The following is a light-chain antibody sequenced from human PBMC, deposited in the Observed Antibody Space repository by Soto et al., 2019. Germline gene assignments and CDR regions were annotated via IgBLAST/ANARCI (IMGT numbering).Light chain of an antibody. J-gene: IGLJ1*01. CDR1: SSDVGSHNL. V-gene: IGLV2-23*02. Sequence: ALTQPASVSGSPGQSITISCTGTSSDVGSHNLVSWYQQHPGKAPKLIIYEVNKRPSGVSNRFSGSKSGNTASLTIFGLQTEDEADYYCCSFAGSGTYVFGTGTKVTVL. CDR3: CSFAGSGTYV. CDR2: EVN.